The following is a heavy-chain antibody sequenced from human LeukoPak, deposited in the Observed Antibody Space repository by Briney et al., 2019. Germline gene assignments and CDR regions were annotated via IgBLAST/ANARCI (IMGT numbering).Heavy chain of an antibody. Sequence: GGSLRLSCAASGFTFSSYSMNWVRQAPGKGLEWVSSISSSSSYIYYADSVKGRFTISRDNAKNSLYLQMNSLRAEDTAVYDCARDIAVATFDYWGQGTLVTVSS. J-gene: IGHJ4*02. CDR3: ARDIAVATFDY. V-gene: IGHV3-21*01. D-gene: IGHD6-19*01. CDR1: GFTFSSYS. CDR2: ISSSSSYI.